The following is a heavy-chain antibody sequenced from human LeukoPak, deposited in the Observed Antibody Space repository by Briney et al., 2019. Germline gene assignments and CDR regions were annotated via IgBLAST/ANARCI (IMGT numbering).Heavy chain of an antibody. V-gene: IGHV3-48*03. Sequence: GGSLRLSCAASGFTFSSYEMNWVRQAPGKGLEWVSYISSSGSTIYYADSVKGRFTISRDNDKNSLYLQMNSLRAEDTAVYYCARGFGGVAGRVPFFDYWGQGTVVTVSS. J-gene: IGHJ4*02. CDR3: ARGFGGVAGRVPFFDY. CDR1: GFTFSSYE. D-gene: IGHD3-16*01. CDR2: ISSSGSTI.